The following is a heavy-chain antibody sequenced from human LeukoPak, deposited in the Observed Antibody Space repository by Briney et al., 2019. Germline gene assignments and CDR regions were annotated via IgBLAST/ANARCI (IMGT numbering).Heavy chain of an antibody. Sequence: GGSLRLSCAASGFTFSSYAMSWVRQAPGKGLEWVSDISGGGGSTYYADSVKGRSTISRANPKNTLYLQMNSLRAEDTAVYYCAKVVGSNWYYFDSWGQGTLVTVSS. CDR1: GFTFSSYA. V-gene: IGHV3-23*01. J-gene: IGHJ4*02. D-gene: IGHD6-13*01. CDR2: ISGGGGST. CDR3: AKVVGSNWYYFDS.